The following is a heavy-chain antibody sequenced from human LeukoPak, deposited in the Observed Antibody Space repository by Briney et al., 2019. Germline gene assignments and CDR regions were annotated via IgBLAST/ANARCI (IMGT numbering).Heavy chain of an antibody. D-gene: IGHD3-3*01. Sequence: GGSLRLSCAASGFTFSSYSMNWVRQAPGKGLEWVSSISSSSSYIYYADSVKGRFTISRDNAKNSLYLRMNSLRAEDTAVYYCASLTYYDFWSGPNWFDPWGQGTLVTVSS. J-gene: IGHJ5*02. V-gene: IGHV3-21*01. CDR2: ISSSSSYI. CDR3: ASLTYYDFWSGPNWFDP. CDR1: GFTFSSYS.